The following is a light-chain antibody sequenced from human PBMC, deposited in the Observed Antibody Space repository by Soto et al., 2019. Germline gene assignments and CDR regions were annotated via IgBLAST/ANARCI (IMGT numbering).Light chain of an antibody. J-gene: IGKJ3*01. CDR2: DAS. CDR3: QQYNSYSRS. V-gene: IGKV1-5*01. CDR1: QSISSW. Sequence: DIPMTQSPSTLSASLEDRVTITCRASQSISSWLAWYQQKPGKAPKLLIYDASSLESGVPSRFSGSGSGTEFTLTISSLQPDDFATYYCQQYNSYSRSFGPGTKVDIK.